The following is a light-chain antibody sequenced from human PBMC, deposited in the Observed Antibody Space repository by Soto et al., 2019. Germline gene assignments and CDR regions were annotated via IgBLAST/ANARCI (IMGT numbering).Light chain of an antibody. J-gene: IGLJ1*01. CDR3: GSWDSSMSAYV. CDR1: RSNFGAGYD. V-gene: IGLV1-40*01. Sequence: QSVLTQPPSVSGAPGQRVTISCTGSRSNFGAGYDVHWYQQLPGTAPKLLIYGNSNRPSGVPDRFSGSRSGTSAFLAITGLQTGDEADYYCGSWDSSMSAYVFGTGTKVTVL. CDR2: GNS.